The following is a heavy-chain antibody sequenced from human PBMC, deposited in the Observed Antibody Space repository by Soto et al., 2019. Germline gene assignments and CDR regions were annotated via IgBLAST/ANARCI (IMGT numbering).Heavy chain of an antibody. D-gene: IGHD5-18*01. V-gene: IGHV3-30-3*01. CDR2: ISSDGSNN. J-gene: IGHJ4*02. CDR1: EFPYSSFP. CDR3: ARWNVQHDSYGYF. Sequence: PGGSLRLSCAASEFPYSSFPLHWARKAPGRGLEWVALISSDGSNNYYADSVKGRFTISRGKSKNTLYLQMDSLRGEDTAVYYCARWNVQHDSYGYFWGQGTQVTVSS.